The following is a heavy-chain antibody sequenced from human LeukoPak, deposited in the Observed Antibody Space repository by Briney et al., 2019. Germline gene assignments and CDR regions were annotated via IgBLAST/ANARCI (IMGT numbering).Heavy chain of an antibody. CDR2: ISAYNGNT. J-gene: IGHJ5*02. CDR1: GYTFTIYG. Sequence: SVTVSFTSSGYTFTIYGISWVRQAPGQGLEWMGWISAYNGNTNYAQKLQGRVTMTTDTSTSTAYMELRSLRSDDTAVYYCARSISYRSGDPGHNWFDPWGQGTLVTVSS. CDR3: ARSISYRSGDPGHNWFDP. D-gene: IGHD2-21*02. V-gene: IGHV1-18*01.